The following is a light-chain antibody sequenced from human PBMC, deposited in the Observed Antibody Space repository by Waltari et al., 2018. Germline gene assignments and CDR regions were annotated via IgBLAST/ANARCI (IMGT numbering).Light chain of an antibody. J-gene: IGLJ1*01. V-gene: IGLV2-11*01. CDR2: DVS. Sequence: QSALTQPRSVSGSPGQSVTIPCTGTTSDVGGYHYAPWFQQHPGKAPTLIIYDVSERPSGVPDRFSGSKSDNTASLTISGLQAEDEADYYCCSYAGSYTYVFGSGTKVTVL. CDR1: TSDVGGYHY. CDR3: CSYAGSYTYV.